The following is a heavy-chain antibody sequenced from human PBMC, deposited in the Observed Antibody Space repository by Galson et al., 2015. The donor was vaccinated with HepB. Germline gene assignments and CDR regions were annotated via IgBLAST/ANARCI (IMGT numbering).Heavy chain of an antibody. CDR1: GFSFSSHA. CDR2: ISGSGYST. D-gene: IGHD3-10*01. Sequence: SLRLSCAASGFSFSSHAMNWVRQAPGKGLEWVSRISGSGYSTSYADSVKGRFSISRDNSKNTLFLQMNSLRVEDTAVYYCAKDTRFYGSGTYYIYYWGQGTLVTVSS. CDR3: AKDTRFYGSGTYYIYY. J-gene: IGHJ4*02. V-gene: IGHV3-23*01.